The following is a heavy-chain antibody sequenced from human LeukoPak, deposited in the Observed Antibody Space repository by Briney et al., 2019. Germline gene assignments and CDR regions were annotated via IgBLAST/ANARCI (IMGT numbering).Heavy chain of an antibody. CDR1: GFTFDDYD. V-gene: IGHV3-7*01. Sequence: GGTLRLSCAGSGFTFDDYDMSWVRQAPGKGLEWVATIKQDGSEKYYVDSVKGRFTIARDNAKNSLYLQMNSLRAEDTAVYYCARDRSTDFWSGYYTNYFDYWGQGTLVTVSS. CDR2: IKQDGSEK. D-gene: IGHD3-3*01. CDR3: ARDRSTDFWSGYYTNYFDY. J-gene: IGHJ4*02.